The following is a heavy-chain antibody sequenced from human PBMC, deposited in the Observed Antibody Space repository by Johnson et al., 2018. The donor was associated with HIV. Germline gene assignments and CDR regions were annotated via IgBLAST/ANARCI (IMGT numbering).Heavy chain of an antibody. V-gene: IGHV3-33*08. CDR2: VSYDGRYK. D-gene: IGHD2-2*01. CDR1: GFTFSNYG. Sequence: QGQLVESGGGVVQPGRSLRLSCAASGFTFSNYGMHWVRQAPGKGLEWVAVVSYDGRYKDYADSVKGRFAISRDNSKNTLYLQMNSLRAEDTAVYYCARDRGVVVLHGAFDIWGPGTMVTVSS. CDR3: ARDRGVVVLHGAFDI. J-gene: IGHJ3*02.